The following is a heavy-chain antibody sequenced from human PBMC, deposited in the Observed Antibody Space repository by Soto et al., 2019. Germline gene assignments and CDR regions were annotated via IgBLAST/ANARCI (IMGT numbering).Heavy chain of an antibody. CDR3: ARGASGYYDSTGYYSPYYFDY. CDR1: GFSFSIYD. D-gene: IGHD3-22*01. J-gene: IGHJ4*02. Sequence: PGGSLRLSCAASGFSFSIYDMHWVRQAPGKGLEWVAVISKDGSKKYYADSVKGRFTFSRDNSKNTLYLQMNNLRADDTAVYYCARGASGYYDSTGYYSPYYFDYWGQGTLVTV. CDR2: ISKDGSKK. V-gene: IGHV3-30*03.